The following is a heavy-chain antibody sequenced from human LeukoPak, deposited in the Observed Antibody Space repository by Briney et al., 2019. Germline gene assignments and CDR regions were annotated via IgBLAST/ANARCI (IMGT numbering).Heavy chain of an antibody. CDR2: INHSGST. J-gene: IGHJ4*02. V-gene: IGHV4-34*01. CDR3: ARVAPAAIRY. D-gene: IGHD2-2*02. Sequence: PETLSLTCAVYGGSFSGYYWSWIRQPPGKGLEWIGEINHSGSTNYNPSLKSRVTISVDTSKNQFSLKLSSVTAADTAVYYCARVAPAAIRYWGQGTLVTVSS. CDR1: GGSFSGYY.